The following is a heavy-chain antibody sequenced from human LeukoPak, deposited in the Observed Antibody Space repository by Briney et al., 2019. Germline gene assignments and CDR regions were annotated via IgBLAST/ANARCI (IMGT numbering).Heavy chain of an antibody. D-gene: IGHD3-9*01. V-gene: IGHV4-39*07. CDR3: ATPVPGYGALDV. J-gene: IGHJ3*01. CDR2: MYFSGST. Sequence: SETLSLTCTVSGGSISSSSYYWGWIRQPPGKGLEWIGSMYFSGSTYYNPSLKSRVTISVDTSKNQFSLKLSSVTAADTAMYYCATPVPGYGALDVWGQGTMVTVSS. CDR1: GGSISSSSYY.